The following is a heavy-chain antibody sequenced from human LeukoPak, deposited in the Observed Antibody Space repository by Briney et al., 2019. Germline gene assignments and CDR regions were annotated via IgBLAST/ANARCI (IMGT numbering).Heavy chain of an antibody. CDR2: IFSGGST. D-gene: IGHD3-16*01. CDR3: ARGRGPLRVEFGD. Sequence: SETLSLTCNVSGGSLSSHYCSWIRQAPGKGLEWIGSIFSGGSTNYNPSLKSRVSISMDTSQNQFSLKLTSVTAADTAVYYCARGRGPLRVEFGDWGQGALVTVSS. J-gene: IGHJ4*02. V-gene: IGHV4-4*09. CDR1: GGSLSSHY.